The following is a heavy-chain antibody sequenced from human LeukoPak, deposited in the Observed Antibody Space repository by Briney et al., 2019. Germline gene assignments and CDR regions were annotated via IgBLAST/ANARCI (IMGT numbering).Heavy chain of an antibody. CDR3: AKALESSYCYDSSGTDY. CDR1: GFTFSSYG. Sequence: GGSLRLSCAASGFTFSSYGMHWVRQAPGKGLEWVAVIWYDGSNKYYADSVKGRFTISRDNSKNTLYLQMNSLRAEDTAVYYCAKALESSYCYDSSGTDYWGQGTLVTVSS. V-gene: IGHV3-33*06. J-gene: IGHJ4*02. D-gene: IGHD3-22*01. CDR2: IWYDGSNK.